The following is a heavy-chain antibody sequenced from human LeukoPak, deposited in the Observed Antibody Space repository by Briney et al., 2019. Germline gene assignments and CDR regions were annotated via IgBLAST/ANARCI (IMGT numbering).Heavy chain of an antibody. CDR2: INTISGDT. D-gene: IGHD6-13*01. CDR1: GYTFTGHY. J-gene: IGHJ4*02. V-gene: IGHV1-2*02. Sequence: ASVKVSCKASGYTFTGHYMHWVRQAPGQGLEWMGWINTISGDTNYAQKFQGRVTVTRDTSISTAYMELSRLRSDDTAVYYCARDFVASAVIAAAGHLDYWGQGTLVTVSS. CDR3: ARDFVASAVIAAAGHLDY.